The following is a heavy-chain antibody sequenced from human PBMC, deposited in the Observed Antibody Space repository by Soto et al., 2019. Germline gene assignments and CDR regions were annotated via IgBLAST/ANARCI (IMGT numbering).Heavy chain of an antibody. CDR1: GFTFSGSA. D-gene: IGHD5-12*01. CDR2: IRSKANSYAT. J-gene: IGHJ6*03. Sequence: GGSLRLSCAASGFTFSGSAMHWVRQASGKGLEWVGRIRSKANSYATAYAASVKGRFTISRDDSKNTAYLQMNSLKTEDTAVYYCTSQKVATTLYYYYMDVWGKGTTVTVSS. V-gene: IGHV3-73*01. CDR3: TSQKVATTLYYYYMDV.